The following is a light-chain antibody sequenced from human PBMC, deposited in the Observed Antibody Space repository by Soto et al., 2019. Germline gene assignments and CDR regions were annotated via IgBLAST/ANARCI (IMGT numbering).Light chain of an antibody. V-gene: IGLV2-23*02. Sequence: QSALTQPASVSGSPGQSITISCTGISSDVGSYNLVSWYQQHPGKAPKLMIYEVSKRPSGVSNRFSGSKSGNTASLTISGLQAEDEADYYCCSYAGSSTVGFGTGTKLTVL. CDR1: SSDVGSYNL. CDR3: CSYAGSSTVG. CDR2: EVS. J-gene: IGLJ1*01.